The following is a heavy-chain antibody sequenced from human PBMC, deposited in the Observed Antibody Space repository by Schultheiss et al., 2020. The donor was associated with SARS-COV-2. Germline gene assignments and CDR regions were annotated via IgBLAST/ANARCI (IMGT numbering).Heavy chain of an antibody. J-gene: IGHJ4*02. CDR3: AKVRSSGGVEMVY. CDR2: INPSGGST. CDR1: GYTFTSYY. D-gene: IGHD5-24*01. V-gene: IGHV1-46*01. Sequence: ASVKVSCKASGYTFTSYYMHWVRQAPGQGLEWMGIINPSGGSTSYAQKFQERVTITRDMSTSTAYMELSSLGSEDTAVYYCAKVRSSGGVEMVYWGQGTLVTVSS.